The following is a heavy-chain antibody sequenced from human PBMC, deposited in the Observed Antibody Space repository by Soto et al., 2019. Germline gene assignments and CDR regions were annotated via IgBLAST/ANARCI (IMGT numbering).Heavy chain of an antibody. V-gene: IGHV3-30*18. CDR1: GFTFSSYG. D-gene: IGHD3-10*01. CDR3: AKDINYYGSGASYYYYGMDV. Sequence: GGSLRLSCAASGFTFSSYGMHWVRQAPGKGLEWVAVISYDGSNKYYADSVKGRFTISRDNSKNTLYLQMNSLRAEDTAVYYCAKDINYYGSGASYYYYGMDVWGQGTTVTVSS. J-gene: IGHJ6*02. CDR2: ISYDGSNK.